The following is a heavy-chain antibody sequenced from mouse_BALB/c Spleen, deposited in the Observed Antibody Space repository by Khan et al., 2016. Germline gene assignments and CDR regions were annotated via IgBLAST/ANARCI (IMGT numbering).Heavy chain of an antibody. Sequence: EVELVESGGGLVQPGGSRKLSCAASGFTFSSFGMHWVRQAPEKGLEWVAYISSGSTTIYYADTLKGRITISRDNPKNTLFLQMTSLKSEDTAMYYCARIGLGRNYAMDDWGQGTSVTVSS. J-gene: IGHJ4*01. CDR2: ISSGSTTI. CDR3: ARIGLGRNYAMDD. CDR1: GFTFSSFG. V-gene: IGHV5-17*02. D-gene: IGHD4-1*01.